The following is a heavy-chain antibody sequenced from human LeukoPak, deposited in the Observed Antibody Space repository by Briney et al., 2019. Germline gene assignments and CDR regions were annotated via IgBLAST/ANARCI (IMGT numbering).Heavy chain of an antibody. V-gene: IGHV4-39*07. CDR1: GGSISSSSYY. J-gene: IGHJ4*02. CDR2: IYYSGST. CDR3: AREYCSSTSCYTGFDY. Sequence: SETLSLTCTVSGGSISSSSYYWGWIRQPPGKGLEWIGSIYYSGSTYYNPSLKSRVTISVDTSKNQFSLKLSSVTAADTAVYYCAREYCSSTSCYTGFDYWGQGTLVTVSS. D-gene: IGHD2-2*02.